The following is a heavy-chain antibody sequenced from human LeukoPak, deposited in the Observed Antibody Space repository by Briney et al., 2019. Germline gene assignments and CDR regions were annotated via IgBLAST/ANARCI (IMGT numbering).Heavy chain of an antibody. D-gene: IGHD2-15*01. CDR3: TTGVLTA. V-gene: IGHV3-15*01. CDR2: IKDKNDGGTT. Sequence: GGSLRLSCAASGITFNYAWMSWVRQAPGKGLEWVGRIKDKNDGGTTDYAEPVKGRFTISRDDSKNMVYLQMNSLKTEDTGVYYCTTGVLTARGQGTLVSVSS. J-gene: IGHJ4*02. CDR1: GITFNYAW.